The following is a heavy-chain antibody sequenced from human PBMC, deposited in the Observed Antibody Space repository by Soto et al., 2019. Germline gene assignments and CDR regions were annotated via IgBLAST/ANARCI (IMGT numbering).Heavy chain of an antibody. Sequence: QVQLVQSGAEVKKPGSSVKVSCKASGGTFSSYAISWVRQAPGQGLEWMGGIIPIFGTANYAQKVQGRVTITADESTSTAYMELSSLRSEDTAVYYCARDSYDSSGIPLYGMDVWGQGTTVTVSS. J-gene: IGHJ6*02. CDR1: GGTFSSYA. CDR2: IIPIFGTA. CDR3: ARDSYDSSGIPLYGMDV. D-gene: IGHD3-22*01. V-gene: IGHV1-69*01.